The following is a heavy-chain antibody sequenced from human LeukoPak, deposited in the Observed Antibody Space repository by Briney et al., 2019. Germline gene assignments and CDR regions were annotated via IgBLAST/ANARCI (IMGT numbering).Heavy chain of an antibody. CDR3: TREGGVVS. CDR2: ISGDSSGNYI. Sequence: GGSLRLTCVASGFSFSLYSMNWVRQAPGKGLEWVSTISGDSSGNYIDYADSVKGRFTISRDNAKNSVFLQMNGLRDDDTAVYYCTREGGVVSWRQGTLVSVSS. J-gene: IGHJ5*01. V-gene: IGHV3-21*01. CDR1: GFSFSLYS. D-gene: IGHD3-16*01.